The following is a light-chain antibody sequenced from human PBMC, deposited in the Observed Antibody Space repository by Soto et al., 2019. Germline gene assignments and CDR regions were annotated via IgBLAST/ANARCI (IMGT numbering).Light chain of an antibody. CDR3: SSYTSSSTLV. J-gene: IGLJ2*01. Sequence: QSVLTKPASVYGSPGQSITISCTGTSSDVGGYNYVSWYQQHPGKAPTLMIYDVSNRPSGVSNRVSGSKSGNTASLTISGLQAEDEADYYCSSYTSSSTLVFGGGTKLTVL. V-gene: IGLV2-14*01. CDR1: SSDVGGYNY. CDR2: DVS.